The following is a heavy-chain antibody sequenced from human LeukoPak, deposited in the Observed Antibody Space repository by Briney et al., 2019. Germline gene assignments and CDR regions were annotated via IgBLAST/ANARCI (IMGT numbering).Heavy chain of an antibody. CDR2: INPSSGGT. D-gene: IGHD3-10*01. J-gene: IGHJ4*02. Sequence: ASVKVSFKAAGYTFTANYMHWVRQAPGQGLEWVGLINPSSGGTSYAQKFQGRVSMTRDTSITTAYMELSGRRSDDTAVYYCARDISGSYDCWGQGTLVTVSS. CDR3: ARDISGSYDC. CDR1: GYTFTANY. V-gene: IGHV1-2*02.